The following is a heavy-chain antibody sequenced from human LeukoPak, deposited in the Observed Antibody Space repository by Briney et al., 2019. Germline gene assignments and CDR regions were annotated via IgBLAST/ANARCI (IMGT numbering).Heavy chain of an antibody. CDR2: IYYSGST. V-gene: IGHV4-39*01. CDR3: ARAWNGDYYYYMDV. D-gene: IGHD2-8*01. J-gene: IGHJ6*03. CDR1: GGPISSSSYY. Sequence: SETLSLTCTVSGGPISSSSYYWGWIRQPPGKGLEWIGSIYYSGSTYYNPSLKSRVTISVDTSKNQFSLKLSSVTAADTAVYYCARAWNGDYYYYMDVWGKGTTVTVSS.